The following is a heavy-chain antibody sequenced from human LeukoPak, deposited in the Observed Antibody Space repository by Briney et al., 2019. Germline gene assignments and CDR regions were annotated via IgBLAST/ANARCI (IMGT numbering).Heavy chain of an antibody. V-gene: IGHV3-73*01. D-gene: IGHD6-19*01. Sequence: PGGSLRLSCAASGFTFSGSAMHWVRQASGKGLEWVGRIRSKANSYATAYAASVKGRFTISRDDSKNTAYLQMNSLKTEDTAVYYCTSPRPTRWLVQDYWGQGTLVTVSS. CDR1: GFTFSGSA. CDR2: IRSKANSYAT. CDR3: TSPRPTRWLVQDY. J-gene: IGHJ4*02.